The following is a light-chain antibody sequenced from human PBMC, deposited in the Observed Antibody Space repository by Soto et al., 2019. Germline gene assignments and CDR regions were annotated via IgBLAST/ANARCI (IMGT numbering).Light chain of an antibody. CDR1: QSVSSN. CDR3: QQYNKWPPIN. V-gene: IGKV3-15*01. Sequence: EIVMAQSPATLSVSPGERATLSFRASQSVSSNLAWYQQKPGQAPRLLVYGASTRATGIPARFSGSVSGTEFTLTISSLQSEDFAVYYCQQYNKWPPINFGQGTKLEIK. J-gene: IGKJ2*01. CDR2: GAS.